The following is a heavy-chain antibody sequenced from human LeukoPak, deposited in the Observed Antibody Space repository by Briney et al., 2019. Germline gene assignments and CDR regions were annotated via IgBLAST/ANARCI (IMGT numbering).Heavy chain of an antibody. CDR3: ARTLDCSSSSCSYGMDV. V-gene: IGHV4-59*08. J-gene: IGHJ6*02. CDR2: IFYSGST. CDR1: GGSMSRYY. Sequence: PSENLSRTSAVSGGSMSRYYWSWIRQPPGIGLEWIGYIFYSGSTNYNPSLKSRVTISADTSKNQFSLKLSSVTAADTAVYYCARTLDCSSSSCSYGMDVWGQGTTVTVPS. D-gene: IGHD2-15*01.